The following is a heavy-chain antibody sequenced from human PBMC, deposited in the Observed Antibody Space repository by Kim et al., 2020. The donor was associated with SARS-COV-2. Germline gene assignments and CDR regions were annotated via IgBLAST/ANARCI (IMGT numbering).Heavy chain of an antibody. J-gene: IGHJ4*02. D-gene: IGHD6-13*01. CDR3: ARGGPGIVAAALDY. Sequence: ADSVKGRFTISRDNSKNTLYLQMNSLRAEDTAVYYCARGGPGIVAAALDYWGQGTLVTVSS. V-gene: IGHV3-53*01.